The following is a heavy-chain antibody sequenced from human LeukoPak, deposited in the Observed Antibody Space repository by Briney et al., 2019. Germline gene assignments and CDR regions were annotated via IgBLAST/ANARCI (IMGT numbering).Heavy chain of an antibody. Sequence: ASVKVSCKASGGTFSSYAISWVRQAPGQGLEWMGRIIPIFGIANYAQKFQGRVTITADKSTSTAHMELSSLRSEDTAVYYCARDQGPDETFDPWGQGTLVTVSS. CDR2: IIPIFGIA. V-gene: IGHV1-69*04. CDR3: ARDQGPDETFDP. CDR1: GGTFSSYA. J-gene: IGHJ5*02.